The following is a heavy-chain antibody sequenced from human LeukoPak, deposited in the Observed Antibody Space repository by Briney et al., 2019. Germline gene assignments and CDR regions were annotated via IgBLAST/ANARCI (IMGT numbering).Heavy chain of an antibody. D-gene: IGHD3-16*02. V-gene: IGHV1-24*01. J-gene: IGHJ4*02. CDR2: FDPEDGET. CDR1: GYTLTELS. CDR3: ARDPTGWDYVWGSYRWGYYFDY. Sequence: ASVKVSCKVSGYTLTELSMHWVRQAPGKGLEWMGGFDPEDGETIYAQKFQGRVTMTRDMSTSTVYMELSSLRSEDTAVYYCARDPTGWDYVWGSYRWGYYFDYWGQGTLVTVSS.